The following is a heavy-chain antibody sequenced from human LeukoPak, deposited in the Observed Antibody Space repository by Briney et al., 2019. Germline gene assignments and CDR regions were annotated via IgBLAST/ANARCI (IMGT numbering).Heavy chain of an antibody. Sequence: SETLSLTCAVYGGSFSGYYWSWIRQPPGKGLEWIGEINHSGSTNYNPSLKSRVTISVDTSKNQFSLKLSSVTAADTAVYYCARLLTTGGGYYGMDVWGQGTTVTVSS. CDR2: INHSGST. V-gene: IGHV4-34*01. CDR3: ARLLTTGGGYYGMDV. J-gene: IGHJ6*02. CDR1: GGSFSGYY. D-gene: IGHD4-17*01.